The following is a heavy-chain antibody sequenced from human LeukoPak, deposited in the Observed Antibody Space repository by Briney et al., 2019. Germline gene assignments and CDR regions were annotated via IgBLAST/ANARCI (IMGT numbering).Heavy chain of an antibody. V-gene: IGHV4-59*11. J-gene: IGHJ4*02. CDR3: ASGEPRYSSRIVVGDN. D-gene: IGHD3-22*01. CDR1: GGSISTHY. Sequence: KPSETLSLTCTISGGSISTHYWSWVRQSPGKGPEWIGNVFYSGSTNYSPSLKSRVIISVDMSKNQFSLKLNSVTAADTAVYYCASGEPRYSSRIVVGDNWGQRTLVTVSS. CDR2: VFYSGST.